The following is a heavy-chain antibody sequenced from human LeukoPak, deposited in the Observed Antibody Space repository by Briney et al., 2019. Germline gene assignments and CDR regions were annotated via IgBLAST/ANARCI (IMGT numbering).Heavy chain of an antibody. CDR3: AGTAGHYYFDY. CDR1: GFTFSSNA. Sequence: PGGSLRLSCAASGFTFSSNAMRWVRQAPGKGLEWVSAISSSGGATYYAGSVKGRFTISRDNSKNTVSLQMNSLRAEDTAVYFCAGTAGHYYFDYWGQGTLVTVSS. V-gene: IGHV3-23*01. J-gene: IGHJ4*02. CDR2: ISSSGGAT. D-gene: IGHD2-21*02.